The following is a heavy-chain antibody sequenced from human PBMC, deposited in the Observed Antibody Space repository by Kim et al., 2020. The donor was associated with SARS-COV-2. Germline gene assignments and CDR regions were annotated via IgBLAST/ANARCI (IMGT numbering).Heavy chain of an antibody. V-gene: IGHV3-74*01. D-gene: IGHD6-19*01. CDR3: ARRHFSSGWYYFDY. J-gene: IGHJ4*02. Sequence: ADSENDRFTISRDNAKNTLYLQMNSLRAEDTAVYYCARRHFSSGWYYFDYWGQGTLVTVSS.